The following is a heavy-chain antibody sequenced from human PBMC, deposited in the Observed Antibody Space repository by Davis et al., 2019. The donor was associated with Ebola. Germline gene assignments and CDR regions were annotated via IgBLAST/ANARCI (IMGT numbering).Heavy chain of an antibody. CDR3: ARESVLSGYYYYYVMDV. CDR2: IYYSGST. V-gene: IGHV4-39*02. Sequence: SETLSLTCTVSAGSISSSSYYWGWIRQPPGKGLEWIGSIYYSGSTYYNPSLKSRVTISVDTSKNQFSLKLSSVTAADTAVYYCARESVLSGYYYYYVMDVWGKGTAVTVSS. D-gene: IGHD1-26*01. J-gene: IGHJ6*04. CDR1: AGSISSSSYY.